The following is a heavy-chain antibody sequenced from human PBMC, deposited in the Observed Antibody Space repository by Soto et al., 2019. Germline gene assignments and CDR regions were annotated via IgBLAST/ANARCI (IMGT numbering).Heavy chain of an antibody. CDR1: GYTFINFD. CDR3: ARMASAGTLNWFDP. Sequence: ASVKVSCKASGYTFINFDISWVRQATGQGLEWMGWMNPGSGKTGYANKFQGRVTMTRDASTGTAHLELSSLTSEDTAVYYCARMASAGTLNWFDPWGQGTLVTVSS. CDR2: MNPGSGKT. D-gene: IGHD6-13*01. J-gene: IGHJ5*02. V-gene: IGHV1-8*02.